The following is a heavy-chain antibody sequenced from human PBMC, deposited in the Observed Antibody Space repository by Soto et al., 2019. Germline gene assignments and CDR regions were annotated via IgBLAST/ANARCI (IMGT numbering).Heavy chain of an antibody. CDR1: GYTFINFD. CDR3: ARMASAGTLNWFDP. Sequence: ASVKVSCKASGYTFINFDISWVRQATGQGLEWMGWMNPGSGKTGYANKFQGRVTMTRDASTGTAHLELSSLTSEDTAVYYCARMASAGTLNWFDPWGQGTLVTVSS. CDR2: MNPGSGKT. D-gene: IGHD6-13*01. J-gene: IGHJ5*02. V-gene: IGHV1-8*02.